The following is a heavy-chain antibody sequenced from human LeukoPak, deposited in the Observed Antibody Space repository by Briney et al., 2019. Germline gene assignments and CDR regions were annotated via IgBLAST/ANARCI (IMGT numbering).Heavy chain of an antibody. D-gene: IGHD1-26*01. J-gene: IGHJ4*02. CDR3: ARGGIVGATDLGY. CDR1: GYTFTGYY. V-gene: IGHV1-2*02. CDR2: INPNSGGT. Sequence: VASVKVSCKASGYTFTGYYMHWARQAPGQGLEWMGWINPNSGGTNYAQKFQGRVTMTRDTSISTAYMELSRLRSDDTAVYYCARGGIVGATDLGYWGQGTLVTVSS.